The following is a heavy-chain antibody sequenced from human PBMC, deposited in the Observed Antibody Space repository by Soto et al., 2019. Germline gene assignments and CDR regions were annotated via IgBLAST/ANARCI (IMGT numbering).Heavy chain of an antibody. J-gene: IGHJ4*02. D-gene: IGHD3-22*01. CDR3: ARARLVVEGRFDY. CDR1: GFSFSDYY. V-gene: IGHV3-11*06. Sequence: GGSLRLSCAASGFSFSDYYMNWIRQAPGKGLEWLSYISSTATYTNYADSVRGRFTISRDRAKNSLYLDMNGLRTEDTAVYYCARARLVVEGRFDYWGQGTLVTVSS. CDR2: ISSTATYT.